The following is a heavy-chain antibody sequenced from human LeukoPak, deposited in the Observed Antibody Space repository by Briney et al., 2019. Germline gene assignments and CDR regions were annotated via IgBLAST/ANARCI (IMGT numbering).Heavy chain of an antibody. J-gene: IGHJ4*02. CDR1: GFTFSTYW. CDR3: ARDQKGAFDY. D-gene: IGHD1-26*01. V-gene: IGHV3-7*01. CDR2: IKQDGSDK. Sequence: GGSLRLSCAASGFTFSTYWMTGVRQAPGKGLEWVANIKQDGSDKYHVDSVRGRFTISRDNAKNSLYLQMNSLRAEDTAVYYCARDQKGAFDYWGQGTLVTVSS.